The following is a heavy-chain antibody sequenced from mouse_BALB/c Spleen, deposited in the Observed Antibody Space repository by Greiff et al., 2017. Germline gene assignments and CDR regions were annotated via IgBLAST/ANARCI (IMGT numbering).Heavy chain of an antibody. Sequence: EVKLVESGGGLVQPGGSRKLSCAASGFTFSSFGMHWVRQAPEKGLEWVAYISSGSSTIYYADTVKGRFTISRDNPKNTLFLQMTSLRSEDTAMYYCARAGNYRSYAMDYWGQGTSVTVSS. CDR1: GFTFSSFG. D-gene: IGHD2-14*01. CDR3: ARAGNYRSYAMDY. J-gene: IGHJ4*01. CDR2: ISSGSSTI. V-gene: IGHV5-17*02.